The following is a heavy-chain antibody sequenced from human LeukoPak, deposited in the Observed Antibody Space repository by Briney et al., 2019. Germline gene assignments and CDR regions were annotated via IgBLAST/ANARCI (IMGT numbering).Heavy chain of an antibody. CDR3: ARVPNIVGATWPGGFDP. D-gene: IGHD1-26*01. CDR2: INPNSGGT. Sequence: GASVKVSCKASGYTFTGYYMHWVRQAPGQGLEWMGWINPNSGGTNYAQKFQGRVTMTRDTSISTAYMELSRLRSDDTAVYYCARVPNIVGATWPGGFDPWGQGTLVTVSS. J-gene: IGHJ5*02. V-gene: IGHV1-2*02. CDR1: GYTFTGYY.